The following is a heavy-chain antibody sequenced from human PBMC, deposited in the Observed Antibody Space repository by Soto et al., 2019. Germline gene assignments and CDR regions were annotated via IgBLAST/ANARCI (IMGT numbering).Heavy chain of an antibody. CDR1: GYTFTSYG. CDR2: ISAYNGNT. V-gene: IGHV1-18*01. J-gene: IGHJ5*02. Sequence: ASVKVSCKASGYTFTSYGISWVRQAPGQGREWMGWISAYNGNTNYAQKLQGRVTMTTDTSTSTAYMELRSLRSDDTAVYYCARVKRWLQFSWLDPWGQGTLVTVS. CDR3: ARVKRWLQFSWLDP. D-gene: IGHD5-12*01.